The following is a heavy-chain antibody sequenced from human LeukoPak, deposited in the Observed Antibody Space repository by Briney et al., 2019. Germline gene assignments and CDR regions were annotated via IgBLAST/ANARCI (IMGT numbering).Heavy chain of an antibody. V-gene: IGHV1-2*02. Sequence: GASVKVSCKASGYTFTGYYMHWVRQAPGQGLEWMGWINPNSGGTNYAQKFQGRVTMTRDTSISTAYMELSRLRSDDTAVYYCVRGYGDYEGFFDDWGQGTLVTVSS. J-gene: IGHJ4*02. D-gene: IGHD4-17*01. CDR1: GYTFTGYY. CDR2: INPNSGGT. CDR3: VRGYGDYEGFFDD.